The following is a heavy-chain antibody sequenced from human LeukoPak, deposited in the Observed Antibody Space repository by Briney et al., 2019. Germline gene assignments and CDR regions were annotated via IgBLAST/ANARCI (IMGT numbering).Heavy chain of an antibody. V-gene: IGHV4-30-2*01. CDR1: GGSISSGGYY. CDR3: ARDEGEVPAAIRKNDAFDI. Sequence: SETLSLTCTVSGGSISSGGYYWSWIRQPPGKGLEWIGYIYHSGSTYYNPSLKSRVTISVDRSKNQFSLKLSSVTAADTAVYYCARDEGEVPAAIRKNDAFDIWGQGTMVTVSS. CDR2: IYHSGST. D-gene: IGHD2-2*02. J-gene: IGHJ3*02.